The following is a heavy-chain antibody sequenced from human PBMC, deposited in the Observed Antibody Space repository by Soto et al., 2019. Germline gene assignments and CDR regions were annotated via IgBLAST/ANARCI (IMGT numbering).Heavy chain of an antibody. V-gene: IGHV3-30*18. CDR2: ISHDGERK. CDR1: GFTFSSYG. Sequence: QVHLVESGGGVVQPGRSLRLSCAASGFTFSSYGMHWVRQTPGKGLEWVAVISHDGERKFYADSVKGRFTISRDDSKNTLHLQMDGLKGEDTAVYYCAKATSSSPYSEGDLWGPGTLVIVSA. D-gene: IGHD2-15*01. J-gene: IGHJ4*02. CDR3: AKATSSSPYSEGDL.